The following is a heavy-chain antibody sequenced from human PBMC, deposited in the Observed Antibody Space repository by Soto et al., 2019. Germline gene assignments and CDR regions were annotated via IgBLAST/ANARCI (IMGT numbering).Heavy chain of an antibody. V-gene: IGHV3-33*01. CDR3: ARDKGYYYYGMDV. CDR1: GFTFSSYG. CDR2: IWYDGSNK. Sequence: GGSLRLSCAASGFTFSSYGMHWVRQAPGKGLEWVAVIWYDGSNKYYADSVKGRFTISRDNSKNTLYLQMNSLRAEDTAVYYCARDKGYYYYGMDVWGHGTTVTVSS. J-gene: IGHJ6*02.